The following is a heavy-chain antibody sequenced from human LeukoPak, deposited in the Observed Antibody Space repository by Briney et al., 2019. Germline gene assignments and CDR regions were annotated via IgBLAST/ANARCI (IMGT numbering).Heavy chain of an antibody. Sequence: SETLSLTCTVSGGSISSHYWSWIRQPPGKGLEWIGYIYYSGSTNYNPSLKSRVTISVDTSKNQFSLKLSSVTAADTAVYYCARALGSSWQRVWFDPWGQGTLVTVSS. CDR2: IYYSGST. V-gene: IGHV4-59*11. D-gene: IGHD6-13*01. J-gene: IGHJ5*02. CDR1: GGSISSHY. CDR3: ARALGSSWQRVWFDP.